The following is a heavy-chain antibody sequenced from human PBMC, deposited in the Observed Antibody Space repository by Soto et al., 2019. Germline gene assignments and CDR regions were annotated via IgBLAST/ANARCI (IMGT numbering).Heavy chain of an antibody. V-gene: IGHV3-74*01. Sequence: EVQLVESGGGLVQPGGSLRLSCAASGFTFSSYWMHWVRQSPGKGLVWVSRINSDANSTSYADSVKGRFTISRDNAKNTLYLQMNSLRDEDTAVYYCVRRPKTYGMDVWGQGTTVTVSS. CDR3: VRRPKTYGMDV. CDR1: GFTFSSYW. J-gene: IGHJ6*01. CDR2: INSDANST.